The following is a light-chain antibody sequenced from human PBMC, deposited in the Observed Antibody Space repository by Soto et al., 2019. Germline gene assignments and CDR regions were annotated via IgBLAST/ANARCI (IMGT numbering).Light chain of an antibody. V-gene: IGKV1-12*01. CDR2: AAS. J-gene: IGKJ5*01. CDR3: QQANTFPLT. Sequence: DIQMTQSPSTLSASVGDRVTITCRASQDINDWLAWYQQKPGNAPKLLIYAASSLQSGVPSRFSGSGSGTHFTLTISSLQPEDFATYYCQQANTFPLTFGQGTRLEIK. CDR1: QDINDW.